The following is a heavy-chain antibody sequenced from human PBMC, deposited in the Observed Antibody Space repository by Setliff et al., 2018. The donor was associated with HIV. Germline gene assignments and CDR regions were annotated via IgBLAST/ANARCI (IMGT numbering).Heavy chain of an antibody. CDR2: INSSGST. D-gene: IGHD3-3*01. J-gene: IGHJ3*02. Sequence: SETLSLTCTVSGGSISNSNYFWGWIRQPPGKGLEWIGRINSSGSTYYQPSLQGRVSMSIDSSKNHFSLSLRYVTAADTAVYYCARSFSGRYFWSGYYTGPDPKGENAFDIWGQGTMVTVSS. CDR1: GGSISNSNYF. CDR3: ARSFSGRYFWSGYYTGPDPKGENAFDI. V-gene: IGHV4-39*02.